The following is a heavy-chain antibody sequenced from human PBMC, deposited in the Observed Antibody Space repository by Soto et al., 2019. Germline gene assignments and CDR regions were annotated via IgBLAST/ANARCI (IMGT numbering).Heavy chain of an antibody. V-gene: IGHV4-59*03. D-gene: IGHD3-16*01. CDR3: ATDSGIGFWGWFDP. CDR2: IYHRGNT. CDR1: GGPISSYY. J-gene: IGHJ5*02. Sequence: QVQLQESGPRLVKPSETLSVTCTVSGGPISSYYCSWIRQAPGKGLEWIGYIYHRGNTSRSNPSLKSRVTISVDTSKNQFSLELNSVTAADTAVYYCATDSGIGFWGWFDPWGQGTLVTVSS.